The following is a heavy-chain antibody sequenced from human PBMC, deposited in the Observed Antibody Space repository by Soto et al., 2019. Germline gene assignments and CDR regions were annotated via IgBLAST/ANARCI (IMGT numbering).Heavy chain of an antibody. V-gene: IGHV3-11*06. CDR3: SRDRGGYGPPDV. J-gene: IGHJ6*04. Sequence: QVQLVESGGGLVKPGGSLRLSCAASGFSFSDSYMSWVRQAPGKGLEWVAYISGSSGYTGYADSVKGRFTISRDNANNSLYLQMNSLRVEYTDVYYCSRDRGGYGPPDVWGKGTTVTVSS. D-gene: IGHD3-10*01. CDR2: ISGSSGYT. CDR1: GFSFSDSY.